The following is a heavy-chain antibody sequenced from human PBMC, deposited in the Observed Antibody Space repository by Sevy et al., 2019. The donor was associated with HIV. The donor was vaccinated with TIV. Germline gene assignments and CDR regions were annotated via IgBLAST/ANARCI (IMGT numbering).Heavy chain of an antibody. CDR2: IFPIFATA. CDR3: TSGLAVSVDY. Sequence: SVKVSCKASGGTCSSSAISWVRQAPGQGLEWMGGIFPIFATANYAQKFQGRLTITADESTCTAYMELSSLRSDDTAGYYCTSGLAVSVDYWGQGTLVTVSS. J-gene: IGHJ4*02. V-gene: IGHV1-69*13. D-gene: IGHD6-19*01. CDR1: GGTCSSSA.